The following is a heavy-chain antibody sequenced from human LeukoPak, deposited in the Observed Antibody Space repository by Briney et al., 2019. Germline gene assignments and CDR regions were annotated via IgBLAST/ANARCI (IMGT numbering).Heavy chain of an antibody. CDR3: ARRSGVLDSRDYRYHFDF. Sequence: NPSETLSLTCAVYGGSFSGYYWSWIRQPPGKGLEWIGEINHSGSTNYNPSLKSRVTISVDTSKNQFSLNLTSVTAADTAVYYCARRSGVLDSRDYRYHFDFWGQGTLVTVSS. CDR2: INHSGST. J-gene: IGHJ4*02. D-gene: IGHD3-22*01. V-gene: IGHV4-34*01. CDR1: GGSFSGYY.